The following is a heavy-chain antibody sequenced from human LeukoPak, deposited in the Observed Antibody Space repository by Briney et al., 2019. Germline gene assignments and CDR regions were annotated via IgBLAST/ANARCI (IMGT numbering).Heavy chain of an antibody. CDR1: GYTFISYG. D-gene: IGHD6-19*01. Sequence: ASVKVSCKASGYTFISYGIGWVRQAPGQGLEWMGWISTYGGHTSYAQQFQDRVTMTKDTYTSTAYMELRSLRSDETAVYYCARDGPGAVAGPYSWGQGTMVTVSS. CDR2: ISTYGGHT. V-gene: IGHV1-18*01. J-gene: IGHJ3*01. CDR3: ARDGPGAVAGPYS.